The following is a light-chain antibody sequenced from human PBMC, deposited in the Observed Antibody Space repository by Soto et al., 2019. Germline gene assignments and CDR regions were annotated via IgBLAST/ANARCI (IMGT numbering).Light chain of an antibody. J-gene: IGKJ5*01. CDR2: DAS. V-gene: IGKV3-11*01. CDR3: QPRGNWPPSIT. Sequence: IVFTHSTATLSLSPVERAPLSCSTSQSVSSHLAWYQQKPGQAPRLLIHDASSRATGTPARFSGSGFGTDFTLTISSLEPEDFAVYYCQPRGNWPPSITFGQGTRLEIK. CDR1: QSVSSH.